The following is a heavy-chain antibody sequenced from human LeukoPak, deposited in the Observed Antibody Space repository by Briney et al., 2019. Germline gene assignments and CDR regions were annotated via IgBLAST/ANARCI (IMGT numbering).Heavy chain of an antibody. J-gene: IGHJ5*02. Sequence: PSETLSLTCTVSGGSISSYYWSWIRQPPGKGLEWIGYIYYSGSTNYNPSLKSRVTISVDTSKNQFSLQLSSVTAADTALYYCARRGSGDSFDTWGQGTLVIVSS. CDR3: ARRGSGDSFDT. CDR2: IYYSGST. CDR1: GGSISSYY. D-gene: IGHD3-22*01. V-gene: IGHV4-59*08.